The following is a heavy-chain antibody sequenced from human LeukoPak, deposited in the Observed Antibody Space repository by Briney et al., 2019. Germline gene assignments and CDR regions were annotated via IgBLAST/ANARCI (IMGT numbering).Heavy chain of an antibody. CDR1: GFTFSSYG. CDR3: AKESGADWAVAGTGYFDY. V-gene: IGHV3-30*02. J-gene: IGHJ4*02. CDR2: IRYDGSNK. D-gene: IGHD6-19*01. Sequence: GGSLRLSCAASGFTFSSYGMHWVRQVPGKGLEWVAFIRYDGSNKYYADSVKGRFTISRDNSKNTLYLQMNSLRAEDTAVYYCAKESGADWAVAGTGYFDYWGQGTLVTVSS.